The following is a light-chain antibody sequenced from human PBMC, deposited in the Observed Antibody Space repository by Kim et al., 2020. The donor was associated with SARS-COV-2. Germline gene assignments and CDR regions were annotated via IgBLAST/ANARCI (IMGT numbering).Light chain of an antibody. Sequence: GDRVTVTCRASQNIDNDSNWYQQKPGKAPKLLIYTASNFQSGVPSRFSGSGSGTVFTLTIAGLQPEDFATYYCQQGHRAPWTFGQGTKVDIK. CDR1: QNIDND. V-gene: IGKV1-39*01. CDR2: TAS. CDR3: QQGHRAPWT. J-gene: IGKJ1*01.